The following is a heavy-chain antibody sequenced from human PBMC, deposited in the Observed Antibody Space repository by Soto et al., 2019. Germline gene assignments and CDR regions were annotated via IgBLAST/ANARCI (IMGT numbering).Heavy chain of an antibody. D-gene: IGHD2-8*01. V-gene: IGHV3-21*01. J-gene: IGHJ4*02. Sequence: RQAPGKGLEWVSSISSSSIYIYYADSVKGRFTISRDNAKNSLYLQMNGLRAEDTAVYYCARGEHCTTGVCTEYDFWGQGTLVTVSS. CDR2: ISSSSIYI. CDR3: ARGEHCTTGVCTEYDF.